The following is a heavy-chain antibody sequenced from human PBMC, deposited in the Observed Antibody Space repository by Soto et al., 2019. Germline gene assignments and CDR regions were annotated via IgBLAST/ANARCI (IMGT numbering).Heavy chain of an antibody. CDR2: VTYDGSSG. CDR1: GFTFRSYA. Sequence: QVQLVESGGGVVQPGRSLRLSCEVSGFTFRSYAMHWVRQAPGRGLGWVATVTYDGSSGYYADSVKGRFTISRDNPKNTLYLQMNSLRVEDTAVYYCARESEDLTSNFDYWGQGTLVTVSS. V-gene: IGHV3-30*04. CDR3: ARESEDLTSNFDY. J-gene: IGHJ4*02.